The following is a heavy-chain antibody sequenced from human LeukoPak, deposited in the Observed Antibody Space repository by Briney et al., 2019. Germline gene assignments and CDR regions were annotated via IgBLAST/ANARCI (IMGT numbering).Heavy chain of an antibody. V-gene: IGHV3-33*08. Sequence: GGSLRLSCAASGFTFSSYAMSWVRQAPGKGLEWVAVIWCDGSNKYHADSVKGRFTISRDNSKNTLYLQMNSLRAEDTAVYYCARVPGTSSNMDVWGQGTTVTVSS. CDR1: GFTFSSYA. J-gene: IGHJ6*02. CDR2: IWCDGSNK. CDR3: ARVPGTSSNMDV. D-gene: IGHD2-2*01.